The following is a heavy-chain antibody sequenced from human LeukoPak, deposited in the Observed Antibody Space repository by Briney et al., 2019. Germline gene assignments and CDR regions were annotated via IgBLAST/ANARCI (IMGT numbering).Heavy chain of an antibody. CDR3: AREANDYSYGTYWFDP. D-gene: IGHD5-18*01. CDR1: GYTFTGYY. V-gene: IGHV1-2*06. J-gene: IGHJ5*02. Sequence: ASVKVSCKASGYTFTGYYMHWVRQAPGQGLEWMGRINPNSGGTNYAQKFQGRVTMTRDTSISTAYMELSRLRSDDTAVYYCAREANDYSYGTYWFDPWGQGTLVTVSS. CDR2: INPNSGGT.